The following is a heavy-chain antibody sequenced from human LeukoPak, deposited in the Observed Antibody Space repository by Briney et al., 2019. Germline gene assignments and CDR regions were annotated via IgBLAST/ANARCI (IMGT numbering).Heavy chain of an antibody. D-gene: IGHD4-17*01. CDR3: ATPDYGGGGHHRQFAY. J-gene: IGHJ4*02. CDR2: VIPILLTP. CDR1: GGTFSNYA. V-gene: IGHV1-69*13. Sequence: SVSVSCTASGGTFSNYAITWVRQTPGQGLELIGTVIPILLTPRYAPTFQDRVTITADEATTTVYLDLNSLTSEDTAVYYCATPDYGGGGHHRQFAYWGQGTLITVSS.